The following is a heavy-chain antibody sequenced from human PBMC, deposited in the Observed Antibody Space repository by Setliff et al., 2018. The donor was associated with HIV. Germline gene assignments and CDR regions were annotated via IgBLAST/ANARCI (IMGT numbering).Heavy chain of an antibody. CDR1: GGSISRSSYY. V-gene: IGHV4-39*07. Sequence: PSETLSLTCTVSGGSISRSSYYWAWIRQPPGKGLEWIGNIFYSGHTFYNPSLRSRVTISVDTSKNQFSLKLSSVTAADTAVYYCAYSTGWYYFDYWGHGTLVTVSS. J-gene: IGHJ4*01. CDR2: IFYSGHT. D-gene: IGHD6-19*01. CDR3: AYSTGWYYFDY.